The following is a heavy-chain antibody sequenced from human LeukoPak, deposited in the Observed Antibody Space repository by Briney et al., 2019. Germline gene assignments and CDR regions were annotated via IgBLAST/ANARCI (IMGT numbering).Heavy chain of an antibody. CDR3: ARSPSNYYPYFFDY. CDR2: INPKSGGT. J-gene: IGHJ4*02. Sequence: ASLKVSFKSSGDTFTVYYMHWVRQAPGQGLEWMGWINPKSGGTKYAQKFQGRVTVTRDTSISTAYMELSRLRSDDTAVYYCARSPSNYYPYFFDYWGQGTLVTVSS. CDR1: GDTFTVYY. V-gene: IGHV1-2*02. D-gene: IGHD3-10*01.